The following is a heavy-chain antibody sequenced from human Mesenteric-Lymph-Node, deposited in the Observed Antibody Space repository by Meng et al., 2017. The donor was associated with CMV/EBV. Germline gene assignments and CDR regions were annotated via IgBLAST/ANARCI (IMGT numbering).Heavy chain of an antibody. CDR2: IKQDGTEK. J-gene: IGHJ4*02. Sequence: GESLKISCAASGFTFSNFWMCWVRQAPGKGLEWVANIKQDGTEKYYGDSVNGRFTISRDNSKNTLYLQMNSLRAEDTAVYYCARDRSTRRYMLGSGSYYNPEFDYWGQGTLVTVSS. D-gene: IGHD3-10*01. CDR3: ARDRSTRRYMLGSGSYYNPEFDY. V-gene: IGHV3-7*01. CDR1: GFTFSNFW.